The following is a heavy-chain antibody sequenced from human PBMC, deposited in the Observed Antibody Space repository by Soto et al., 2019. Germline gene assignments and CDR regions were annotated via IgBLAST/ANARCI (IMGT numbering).Heavy chain of an antibody. Sequence: QVQLMQSRAEVKKPGASVKVSCKASGYTFTSYGISWVRQAPGQGLEWRGWISAYNGNTNYAQKLQGRVTMTTDTSTSIAYMELRSLRSDDTAVYYCARESSETIFGVVKDYWGQGTLVTVSS. CDR3: ARESSETIFGVVKDY. CDR2: ISAYNGNT. V-gene: IGHV1-18*01. D-gene: IGHD3-3*01. J-gene: IGHJ4*02. CDR1: GYTFTSYG.